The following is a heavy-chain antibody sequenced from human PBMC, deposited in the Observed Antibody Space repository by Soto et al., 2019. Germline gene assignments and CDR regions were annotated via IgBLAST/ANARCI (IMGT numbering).Heavy chain of an antibody. CDR3: ERHLTGAAAAGTIGSLAYGMDV. CDR2: IYPGDSDT. Sequence: CGSLKISCKGSGYSFTSYWIGWVRQMPGKGLEWMGIIYPGDSDTRYSPSFQGQVTISADKSISTAYLQWSSLKASDTAMYYCERHLTGAAAAGTIGSLAYGMDVWGQGTTVTVSS. J-gene: IGHJ6*02. CDR1: GYSFTSYW. V-gene: IGHV5-51*01. D-gene: IGHD6-13*01.